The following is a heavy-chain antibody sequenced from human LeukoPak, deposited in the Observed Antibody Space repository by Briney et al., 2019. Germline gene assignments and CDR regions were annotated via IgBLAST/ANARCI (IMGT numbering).Heavy chain of an antibody. Sequence: PSETLSLTCAVYGGSFSGCYWSWIRQPPGKGLEWIGEINHSGSTNYNPSLKSRVTISVDTSKNQFSLKLSSVTAADTAVYYCARQGGGIVATIGYYYYYGMDVWGQGTTVTVSS. D-gene: IGHD5-12*01. CDR3: ARQGGGIVATIGYYYYYGMDV. CDR2: INHSGST. CDR1: GGSFSGCY. J-gene: IGHJ6*02. V-gene: IGHV4-34*01.